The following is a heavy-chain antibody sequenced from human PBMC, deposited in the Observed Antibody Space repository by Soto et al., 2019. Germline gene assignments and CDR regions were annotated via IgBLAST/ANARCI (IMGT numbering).Heavy chain of an antibody. CDR2: IGWNSVNI. Sequence: GGSLRLSCTASGFTFDDYVIHWARQVPGKGLEWVSGIGWNSVNIDYADSVKGRFSFSRDNAKKSLYLQMKNLRPQDTAVYSCAGDQGGTYQNWFDPWGQGALVTVSS. CDR1: GFTFDDYV. CDR3: AGDQGGTYQNWFDP. J-gene: IGHJ5*02. D-gene: IGHD1-26*01. V-gene: IGHV3-9*01.